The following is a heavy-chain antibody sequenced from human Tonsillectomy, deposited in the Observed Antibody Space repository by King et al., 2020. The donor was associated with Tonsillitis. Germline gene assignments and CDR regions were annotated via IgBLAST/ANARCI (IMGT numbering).Heavy chain of an antibody. V-gene: IGHV3-30*18. Sequence: VQLVESGGGVVQPGRSLRLSCAASGFTFRSYGMHWVRQAPGKGLEWVAVISYVANNKYQADSVKGRFTISRDNSKNTLFLQMNSLRHEDTAVYYCAKSSLSGWFYFDNWGQGALVTVSS. J-gene: IGHJ4*02. CDR3: AKSSLSGWFYFDN. CDR1: GFTFRSYG. D-gene: IGHD6-19*01. CDR2: ISYVANNK.